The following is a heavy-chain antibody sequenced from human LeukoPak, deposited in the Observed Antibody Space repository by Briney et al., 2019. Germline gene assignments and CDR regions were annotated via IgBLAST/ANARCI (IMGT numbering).Heavy chain of an antibody. D-gene: IGHD4-23*01. J-gene: IGHJ3*01. Sequence: ASVKVSCKASGGTFSSYAISWVRQAPGQGLEWMGGIIPIFGTANYAQKFQGRVTITTDESTSTAYMELSSLRSEDTAVYYRAATVVSAENTFDFWGQGTMVTVSS. CDR2: IIPIFGTA. V-gene: IGHV1-69*05. CDR1: GGTFSSYA. CDR3: AATVVSAENTFDF.